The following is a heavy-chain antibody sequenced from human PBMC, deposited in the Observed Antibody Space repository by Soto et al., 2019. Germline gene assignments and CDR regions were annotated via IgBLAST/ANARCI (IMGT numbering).Heavy chain of an antibody. CDR3: AREQLGGFFDY. J-gene: IGHJ4*02. D-gene: IGHD6-13*01. CDR1: GGSISSYY. CDR2: IYYSGST. V-gene: IGHV4-59*01. Sequence: PSETLSLTCTVSGGSISSYYWSWIRQPPGKGLEWIGYIYYSGSTNYNPSLKGRVTISVDTSKNQFSLKLSSVTAADTAVYYCAREQLGGFFDYWGQGTLVTVSS.